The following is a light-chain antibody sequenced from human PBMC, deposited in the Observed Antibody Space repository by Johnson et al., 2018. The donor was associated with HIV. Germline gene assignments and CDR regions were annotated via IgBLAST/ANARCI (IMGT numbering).Light chain of an antibody. CDR2: DNN. Sequence: QAVLTQPPSVSAAAGQKVTISCSGSSSNIGNNYVAWYQQVPGTAPKLLIYDNNRRPSGVPDRFSGSKSGTSATLGITGLQTGDEADYFCGTWDNSLRTAFCGTVTKFTVL. CDR1: SSNIGNNY. CDR3: GTWDNSLRTAF. V-gene: IGLV1-51*01. J-gene: IGLJ1*01.